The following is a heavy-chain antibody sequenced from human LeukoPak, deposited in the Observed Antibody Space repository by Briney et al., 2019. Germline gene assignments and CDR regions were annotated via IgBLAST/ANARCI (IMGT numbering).Heavy chain of an antibody. Sequence: ASVKVSCKASGYTFTSYGISWVRQAPGQGLEWVGWIYANNGDTHYAQKFQGRVTMTRDTSISTAYMELSSLRSDDTAVYYCARDPKDMTPTDYWGQGTLVTVSS. D-gene: IGHD2-15*01. V-gene: IGHV1-18*01. CDR1: GYTFTSYG. CDR2: IYANNGDT. CDR3: ARDPKDMTPTDY. J-gene: IGHJ4*02.